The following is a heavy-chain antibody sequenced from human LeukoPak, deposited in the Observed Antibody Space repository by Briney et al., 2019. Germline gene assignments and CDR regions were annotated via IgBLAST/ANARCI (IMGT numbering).Heavy chain of an antibody. J-gene: IGHJ4*02. CDR1: GGSFGGYY. CDR2: INHSGST. D-gene: IGHD3-16*02. Sequence: SETLSLTCAVYGGSFGGYYWSWIRQPPGKGLEWIGEINHSGSTNYNPSLKSRVTISVDTSKNQFSLKLSSVTAADTAVYYCARRVKYYDYVWGSYRPSYYFDYWGQGTLVTVSS. CDR3: ARRVKYYDYVWGSYRPSYYFDY. V-gene: IGHV4-34*01.